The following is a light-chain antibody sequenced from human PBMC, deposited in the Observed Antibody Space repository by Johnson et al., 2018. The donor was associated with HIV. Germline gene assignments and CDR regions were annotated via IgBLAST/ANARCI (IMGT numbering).Light chain of an antibody. CDR3: GTWDNSLSVYV. CDR2: DNN. CDR1: SSNIGNNY. V-gene: IGLV1-51*01. Sequence: QSVLTQPPSVSAAPGQKVTISCSGSSSNIGNNYVSWYQHLPGTAPKLLIYDNNKRPSGIPDLFSGSKSGTSATLGITGLQTGDEADYYCGTWDNSLSVYVVGTGTKVTVL. J-gene: IGLJ1*01.